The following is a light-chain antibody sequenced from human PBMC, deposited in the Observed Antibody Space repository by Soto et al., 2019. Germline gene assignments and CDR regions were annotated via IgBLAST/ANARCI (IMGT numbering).Light chain of an antibody. CDR1: QSVSSSY. Sequence: EIVLTQSPGTLSLSPGERATLSCRVSQSVSSSYLAWYQQKPGQAPRLLIYGASARATGIPDRFSGSGSGTDFTLTISRLEPEDFVVYYCQQYGSSPLFTFGPGTKVDIK. J-gene: IGKJ3*01. V-gene: IGKV3-20*01. CDR3: QQYGSSPLFT. CDR2: GAS.